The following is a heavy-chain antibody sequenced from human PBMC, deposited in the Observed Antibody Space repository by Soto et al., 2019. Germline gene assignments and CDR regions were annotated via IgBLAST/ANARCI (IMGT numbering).Heavy chain of an antibody. V-gene: IGHV3-23*01. CDR2: ISGSGGST. CDR1: GFTFSSYA. J-gene: IGHJ4*02. CDR3: AKDETVYGDLYYFGY. D-gene: IGHD4-17*01. Sequence: PGGSLRLSCAASGFTFSSYAMSWVRQAPGKGLEWVSAISGSGGSTYYADSVKGRFTISRDNSKNTLYLQMNSLRAEDTAVYYCAKDETVYGDLYYFGYWGQGTLVTVSS.